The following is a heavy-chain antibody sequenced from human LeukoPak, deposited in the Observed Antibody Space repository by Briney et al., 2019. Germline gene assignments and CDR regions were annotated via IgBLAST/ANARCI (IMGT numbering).Heavy chain of an antibody. CDR2: INPNSGGT. CDR3: ARDLDRDYGMDV. Sequence: GASVKVSCKASGYTFTGYYMHWVRQAPGQGLEWMGWINPNSGGTNYAQKLQGRVTMTRDTSISTAYMELSRLRSDDTAVYYCARDLDRDYGMDVWGQGTTVTVSS. J-gene: IGHJ6*02. V-gene: IGHV1-2*02. CDR1: GYTFTGYY. D-gene: IGHD3-22*01.